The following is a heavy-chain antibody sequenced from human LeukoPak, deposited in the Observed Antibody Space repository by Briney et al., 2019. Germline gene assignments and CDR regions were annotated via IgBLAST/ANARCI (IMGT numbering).Heavy chain of an antibody. D-gene: IGHD5-18*01. J-gene: IGHJ6*03. CDR2: IYYTGST. CDR3: ARQMDTAMVTGHYYYYMDV. V-gene: IGHV4-59*08. CDR1: GGSISSYY. Sequence: PSQTLSLTCTVSGGSISSYYWSWIRQPPGKGLEWIGYIYYTGSTNYNPSLKSRVTISVDTSKNQFSLKLSSVTAADTAVYYYARQMDTAMVTGHYYYYMDVWGKGTTVTVSS.